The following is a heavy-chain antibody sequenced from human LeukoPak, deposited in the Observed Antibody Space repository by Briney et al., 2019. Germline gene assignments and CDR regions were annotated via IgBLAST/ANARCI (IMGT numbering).Heavy chain of an antibody. CDR3: AKSDPYDFWSGLIRN. J-gene: IGHJ4*02. Sequence: GGSLRLSCAASGFTFDTYGMHWVRQAPGKGLEWVAVISYDGSNKYYADSVKGRFTISRDNSKNTLYLQMNSLRAEDTAVYYCAKSDPYDFWSGLIRNWGQGTLVTVSS. D-gene: IGHD3-3*01. CDR1: GFTFDTYG. CDR2: ISYDGSNK. V-gene: IGHV3-30*18.